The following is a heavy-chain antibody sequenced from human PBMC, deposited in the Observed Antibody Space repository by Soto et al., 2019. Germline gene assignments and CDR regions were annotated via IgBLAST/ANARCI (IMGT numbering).Heavy chain of an antibody. V-gene: IGHV4-30-4*01. D-gene: IGHD3-22*01. CDR1: GGSINNNDYC. CDR3: ARMSYYYDKWYFDL. J-gene: IGHJ2*01. Sequence: QLQESGPGLLKPSQSLSLTYGVSGGSINNNDYCWSWIRQTPKNGLEWIGYVYYSGTTYYIPSLQSRVSMSIDTSKNQFLLKMTSVTAADTAIYYCARMSYYYDKWYFDLWGRGTLVAVSS. CDR2: VYYSGTT.